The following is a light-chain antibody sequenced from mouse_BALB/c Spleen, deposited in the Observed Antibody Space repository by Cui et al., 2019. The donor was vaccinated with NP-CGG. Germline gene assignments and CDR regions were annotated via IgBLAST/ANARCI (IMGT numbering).Light chain of an antibody. CDR2: GTN. CDR3: ALWYSNHWV. V-gene: IGLV1*01. CDR1: TGTVTTSNY. J-gene: IGLJ1*01. Sequence: VVVQESAPTTSPGETVTLTCRSSTGTVTTSNYANWVQEKPDHLFTGLIGGTNNRVPGVPARFSGSLIGDKAALTITGAQTEDEAIYFCALWYSNHWVFGGGTKLTVL.